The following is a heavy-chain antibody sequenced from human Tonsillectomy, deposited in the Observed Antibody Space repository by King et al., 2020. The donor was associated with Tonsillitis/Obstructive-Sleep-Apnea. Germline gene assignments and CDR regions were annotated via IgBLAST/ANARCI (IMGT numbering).Heavy chain of an antibody. CDR1: GYTFSDYY. V-gene: IGHV1-2*06. Sequence: QLVQSGAEVKKPGASVKVSCKASGYTFSDYYINWVRQAPGQGLEWLGRINPDSGGTNYAQKFHGRVTMTTDTSINTAHMELSSLRSDDTAVYYCAKALRSYVAGHMDVWGKGTTVTVSS. CDR2: INPDSGGT. D-gene: IGHD3-16*01. J-gene: IGHJ6*03. CDR3: AKALRSYVAGHMDV.